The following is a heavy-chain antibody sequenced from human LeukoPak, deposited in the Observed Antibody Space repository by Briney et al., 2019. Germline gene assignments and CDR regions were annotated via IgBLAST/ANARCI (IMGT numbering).Heavy chain of an antibody. Sequence: SPSETLSLTCAVYGGSFSGYYWSWIRQPPGKGLEWIGEINHSGSTNYNPSLKSRVTISVDTSKNQFSVKLTSVTAADTAVYYCARDQGAVAGIDPWGQGTLVTVSS. J-gene: IGHJ5*02. CDR3: ARDQGAVAGIDP. CDR1: GGSFSGYY. CDR2: INHSGST. V-gene: IGHV4-34*01. D-gene: IGHD6-19*01.